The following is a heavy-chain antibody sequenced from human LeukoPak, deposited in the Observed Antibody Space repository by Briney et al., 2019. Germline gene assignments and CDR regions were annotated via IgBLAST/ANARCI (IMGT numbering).Heavy chain of an antibody. J-gene: IGHJ2*01. V-gene: IGHV3-20*01. D-gene: IGHD3-22*01. Sequence: GGSLRLSCAASGFSLADYGMSWVRQAPGKGLEWVSGINWNGGSTGYVDSVKGRFTISRDNAKNSLYLQMNSLRAEDTALYHCARDLKYYYDSSGYYTSQGYFDLWGRGTLVSVSS. CDR2: INWNGGST. CDR1: GFSLADYG. CDR3: ARDLKYYYDSSGYYTSQGYFDL.